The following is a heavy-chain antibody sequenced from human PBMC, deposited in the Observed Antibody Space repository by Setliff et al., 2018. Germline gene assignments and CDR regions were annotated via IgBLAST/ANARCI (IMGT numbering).Heavy chain of an antibody. CDR2: ISPYSGNT. CDR3: AKLVRYCSSRTCQRASGDEY. V-gene: IGHV1-18*01. D-gene: IGHD2-15*01. J-gene: IGHJ1*01. Sequence: ASVKVSCKASGYTFTNYGVTWVRQAPGQGLEWMGWISPYSGNTYYAPELQGRVTLTTDTSTTTAYLELRSLTSDDTAVYYCAKLVRYCSSRTCQRASGDEYLGQGTLVTVSS. CDR1: GYTFTNYG.